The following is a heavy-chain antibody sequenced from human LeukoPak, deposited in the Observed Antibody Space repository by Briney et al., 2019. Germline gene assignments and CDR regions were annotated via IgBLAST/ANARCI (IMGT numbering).Heavy chain of an antibody. V-gene: IGHV1-2*02. CDR3: ARERDYDSSGIGI. CDR2: INPNSGGT. Sequence: ASVKVSCKASGYTFTGYYMHWGRQAPGQGLEWMGWINPNSGGTNYAQKFQGRVTMTRDTSISTAYMELSRLRSDDTAVYYCARERDYDSSGIGIWGQGTMVTVSS. D-gene: IGHD3-22*01. J-gene: IGHJ3*02. CDR1: GYTFTGYY.